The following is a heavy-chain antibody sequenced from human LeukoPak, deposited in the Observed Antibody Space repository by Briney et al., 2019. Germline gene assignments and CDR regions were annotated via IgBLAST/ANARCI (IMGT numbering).Heavy chain of an antibody. D-gene: IGHD2-21*01. CDR2: IGGRGDST. J-gene: IGHJ4*02. V-gene: IGHV3-23*01. CDR3: VKGYSYLPRGSHYDY. CDR1: GFTFDNYA. Sequence: PGGSLRLSWAASGFTFDNYAMSWVCQAPGKGLEWVSAIGGRGDSTYYTDSVKGRFTMSRDNSKNTLYLQMNSLRAEDTAVYYCVKGYSYLPRGSHYDYWGQGTLVAVSS.